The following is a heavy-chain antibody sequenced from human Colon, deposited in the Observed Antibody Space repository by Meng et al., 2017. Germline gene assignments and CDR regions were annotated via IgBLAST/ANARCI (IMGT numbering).Heavy chain of an antibody. J-gene: IGHJ4*02. D-gene: IGHD5-18*01. CDR1: GFPFSSNG. Sequence: EVQSVEPGGALVQPGGSLRLSCAASGFPFSSNGMSWVRQAPGKGLEWVSTISNNGGSTYYADSVKGRFTISRDNSKNTLYLQMNSLRAEDTAVYYCANGYSPDYWGQGTLVTVSS. CDR3: ANGYSPDY. V-gene: IGHV3-23*04. CDR2: ISNNGGST.